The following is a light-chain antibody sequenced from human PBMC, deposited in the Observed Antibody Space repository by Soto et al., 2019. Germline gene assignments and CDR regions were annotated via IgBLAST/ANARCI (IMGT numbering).Light chain of an antibody. V-gene: IGKV1-39*01. CDR3: QQSYSTPPYT. J-gene: IGKJ2*01. Sequence: DIQMTQSPSSLSTSVGDRVTITCRASQYINNYLNWYQQKPGKAPKLLIFAAYNLQSGVTSTFSGSGSGTDFTLTIGSLQPEDFATYYCQQSYSTPPYTFGQGTKLDMK. CDR2: AAY. CDR1: QYINNY.